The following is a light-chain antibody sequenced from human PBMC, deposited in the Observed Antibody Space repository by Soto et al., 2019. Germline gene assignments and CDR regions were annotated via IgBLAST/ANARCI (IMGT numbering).Light chain of an antibody. CDR1: QSVGSN. V-gene: IGKV3-15*01. J-gene: IGKJ5*01. CDR3: QQYNTWPPIT. Sequence: EIVMTQSPATLSVSPGERATLSCRASQSVGSNFAWYQQKPGQAPRLLIYGASTRATGIPARFSGSGSGTEFTLTISSLQSEDFAVYSCQQYNTWPPITFGQGTRLEIK. CDR2: GAS.